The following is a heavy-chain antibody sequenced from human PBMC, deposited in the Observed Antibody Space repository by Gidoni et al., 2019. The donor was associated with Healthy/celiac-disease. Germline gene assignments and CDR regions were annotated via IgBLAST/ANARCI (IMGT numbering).Heavy chain of an antibody. D-gene: IGHD3-10*01. Sequence: QVQLVQSGAEVKKPGSSVKVSCKASGGTFSSYTISWVRQAPGQGLEWMGRIIPILGIANYAQKFQGRVTITADKSTSTAYMELSSLRSEDTAVYYCAREIGFGELLLKPYYFDYWGQGTLVTVSS. V-gene: IGHV1-69*08. CDR2: IIPILGIA. CDR3: AREIGFGELLLKPYYFDY. J-gene: IGHJ4*02. CDR1: GGTFSSYT.